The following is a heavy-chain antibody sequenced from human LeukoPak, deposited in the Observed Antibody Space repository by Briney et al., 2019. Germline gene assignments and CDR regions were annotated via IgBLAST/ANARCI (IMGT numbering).Heavy chain of an antibody. D-gene: IGHD7-27*01. CDR3: ARAWGSTLYYFDY. Sequence: SETLSLTCIVSGGSISSTSYYWGWIRQSPGKGLEWIGSFYYSGSIFDNRSLRSRVTISVDTSKNQFSLKLSSVTAADTAVYYCARAWGSTLYYFDYWGQGTLVTVSS. V-gene: IGHV4-39*01. CDR1: GGSISSTSYY. CDR2: FYYSGSI. J-gene: IGHJ4*02.